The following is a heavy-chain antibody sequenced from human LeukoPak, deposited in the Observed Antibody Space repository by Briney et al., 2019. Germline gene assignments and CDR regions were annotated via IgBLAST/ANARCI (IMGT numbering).Heavy chain of an antibody. V-gene: IGHV3-11*04. D-gene: IGHD4-11*01. CDR3: ASRSYSSTDY. CDR2: ISSSGSTI. J-gene: IGHJ4*02. CDR1: GFTFSDYY. Sequence: GGSLRLSCAASGFTFSDYYMSWIRQAPGKGLEWVSYISSSGSTIYYADSVRGRFTISRDSAKNSLFLQMNSLRAEDTAVYYCASRSYSSTDYWGQGTLVTVSS.